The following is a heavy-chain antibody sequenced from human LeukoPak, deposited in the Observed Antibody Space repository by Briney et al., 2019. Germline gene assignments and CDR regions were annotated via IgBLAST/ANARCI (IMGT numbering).Heavy chain of an antibody. CDR1: GGLIISHY. J-gene: IGHJ6*03. CDR3: GRDALVGYLSFYYMDV. Sequence: PSETLSLTSPVFGGLIISHYWTWIRQPPVKGLEWIGDISNSGSTSYNPSLKSRVTISIDTSKNQFSLKLSSVTAADTAVYYCGRDALVGYLSFYYMDVWGKGTTVTVSS. CDR2: ISNSGST. D-gene: IGHD2-15*01. V-gene: IGHV4-59*11.